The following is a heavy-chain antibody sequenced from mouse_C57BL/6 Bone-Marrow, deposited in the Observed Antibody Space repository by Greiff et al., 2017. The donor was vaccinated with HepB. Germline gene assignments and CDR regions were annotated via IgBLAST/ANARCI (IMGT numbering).Heavy chain of an antibody. D-gene: IGHD1-1*01. J-gene: IGHJ1*03. V-gene: IGHV1-81*01. Sequence: QVHVKQSGAELARPGASVKLSCKASGYTFTSYGISWVKQRTGQGLEWIGEIYPRSGNTYYNEKFKGKATLTADKSSSTAYMELRSLTSEDSAVYFCARWSSSWYFDVWGTGTTVTVSS. CDR3: ARWSSSWYFDV. CDR2: IYPRSGNT. CDR1: GYTFTSYG.